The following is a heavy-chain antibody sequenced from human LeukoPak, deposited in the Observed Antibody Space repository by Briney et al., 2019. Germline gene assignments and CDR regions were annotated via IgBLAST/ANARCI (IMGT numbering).Heavy chain of an antibody. J-gene: IGHJ4*02. D-gene: IGHD5-24*01. V-gene: IGHV4-38-2*02. CDR1: GYSIGSGYY. CDR2: IYHSGST. CDR3: AREEDGYNYYFDY. Sequence: SETLSLTCTVSGYSIGSGYYWGWIRQPPGKGLEWIGSIYHSGSTYYNPSLKSRVTISVDTSKNQFSLKLSSVTAADTAVYYCAREEDGYNYYFDYWGQGTLVTVSS.